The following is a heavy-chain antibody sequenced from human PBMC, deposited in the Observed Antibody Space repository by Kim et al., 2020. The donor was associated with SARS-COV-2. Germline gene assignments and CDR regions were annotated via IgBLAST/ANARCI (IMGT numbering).Heavy chain of an antibody. V-gene: IGHV3-21*01. Sequence: GGSLRLSCAASGFTFSSYSMNWVRQAPGKGLEWVSSISSSSSYIYYADSVKGRFTISRDNAKNSLYLQMNSLRAEDTAVYYCARVIAAAGTDGFHYWGQGTLVTVSS. CDR3: ARVIAAAGTDGFHY. D-gene: IGHD6-13*01. CDR2: ISSSSSYI. CDR1: GFTFSSYS. J-gene: IGHJ4*02.